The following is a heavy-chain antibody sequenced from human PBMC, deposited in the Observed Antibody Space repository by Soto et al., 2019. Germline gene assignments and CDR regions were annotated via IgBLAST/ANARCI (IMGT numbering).Heavy chain of an antibody. CDR3: ANSGTGY. J-gene: IGHJ4*02. V-gene: IGHV3-30*18. D-gene: IGHD3-10*01. CDR2: ISYDGSNK. Sequence: QVQLVESGGGVVQPGRSLRLSCAASGFTFSSYGMHWVRQAPGKGLEWVAVISYDGSNKYYADSVKGRFTISRDNSKNTLYLQMNSLRAEDTAVYYCANSGTGYWGQGTLVTVSS. CDR1: GFTFSSYG.